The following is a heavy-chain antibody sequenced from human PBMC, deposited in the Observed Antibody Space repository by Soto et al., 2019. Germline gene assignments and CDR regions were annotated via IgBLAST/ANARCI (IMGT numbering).Heavy chain of an antibody. Sequence: SETLSLTCTVSGGSISSGGYYWSWIRQHPGKGLEWIGYIYYSGSTYYNPSLKSRVTISVDTSKNQFSLKLSSVTAADTAVYYCARDRRYSYYIDYWGQGTLVTVYS. D-gene: IGHD5-18*01. J-gene: IGHJ4*02. CDR1: GGSISSGGYY. V-gene: IGHV4-31*03. CDR2: IYYSGST. CDR3: ARDRRYSYYIDY.